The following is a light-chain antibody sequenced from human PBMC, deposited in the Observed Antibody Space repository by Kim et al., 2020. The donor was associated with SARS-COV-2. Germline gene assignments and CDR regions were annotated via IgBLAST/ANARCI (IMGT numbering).Light chain of an antibody. CDR2: DVS. CDR1: SSDVGGYNY. J-gene: IGLJ3*02. Sequence: SITISSTRTSSDVGGYNYVSWYQQHPGKAPKLMIYDVSNRPSGVSNRFSGSKSGNTASLTISGLQAEDEADYYCSSYTSSSTLGVFGGGTQLTVL. CDR3: SSYTSSSTLGV. V-gene: IGLV2-14*03.